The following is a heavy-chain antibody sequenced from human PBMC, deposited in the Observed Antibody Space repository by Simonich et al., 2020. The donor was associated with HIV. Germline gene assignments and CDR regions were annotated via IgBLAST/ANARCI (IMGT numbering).Heavy chain of an antibody. V-gene: IGHV4-34*01. J-gene: IGHJ5*02. CDR1: GVSFSVYY. Sequence: QVQLQQWGAGLLKPSETLSLTCAVYGVSFSVYYWSWFRQSPGQGLGWIGEINHSGNTNYNPSLKSRVNMSVDTSKNQFSLKLNSVTAADTAVYYCARHLGLAGSNWFDAWGQGTLVTVFS. CDR3: ARHLGLAGSNWFDA. CDR2: INHSGNT. D-gene: IGHD6-19*01.